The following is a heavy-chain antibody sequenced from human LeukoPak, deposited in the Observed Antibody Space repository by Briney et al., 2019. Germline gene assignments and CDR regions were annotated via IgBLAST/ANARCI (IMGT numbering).Heavy chain of an antibody. D-gene: IGHD3-16*01. J-gene: IGHJ4*02. Sequence: SVKVSCKASGGTFSSYAISWVRQAPGQGLEWMGRIIPILGIANYAQKFQGRVTITTDKSTSTAYMELSSLRSEDTTVYYCARGGGGYFDYWGQGTLVTVSS. CDR1: GGTFSSYA. CDR2: IIPILGIA. V-gene: IGHV1-69*04. CDR3: ARGGGGYFDY.